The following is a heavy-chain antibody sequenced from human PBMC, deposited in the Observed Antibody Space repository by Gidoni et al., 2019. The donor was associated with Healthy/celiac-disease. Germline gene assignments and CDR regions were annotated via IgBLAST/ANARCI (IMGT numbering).Heavy chain of an antibody. J-gene: IGHJ6*03. CDR2: IIPSFGTA. Sequence: QVQLVQSGAEVKKPGSSVTVSCKASVGTFSSYAISWVRQAPGQGLEWMGGIIPSFGTANYAQEFQGRVTITADESTSTAYMELSSLRSEDTAVYYCARGGFGELLRSYYYYYMDVWGKGTTVTVSS. CDR3: ARGGFGELLRSYYYYYMDV. D-gene: IGHD3-10*01. CDR1: VGTFSSYA. V-gene: IGHV1-69*01.